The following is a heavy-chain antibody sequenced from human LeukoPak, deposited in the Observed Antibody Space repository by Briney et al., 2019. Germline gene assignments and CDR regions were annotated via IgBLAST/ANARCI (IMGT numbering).Heavy chain of an antibody. Sequence: GGSLRLSCAASGFTFSSYSMNWVRQAPGKGVEWVSSISSSSSYIYYADPVKGRFTISRDNAKNSLYLQMNSLRAEDTAVYYCARGPGLTFDYWGQGTLVTVSS. D-gene: IGHD2-8*01. V-gene: IGHV3-21*01. CDR2: ISSSSSYI. CDR1: GFTFSSYS. CDR3: ARGPGLTFDY. J-gene: IGHJ4*02.